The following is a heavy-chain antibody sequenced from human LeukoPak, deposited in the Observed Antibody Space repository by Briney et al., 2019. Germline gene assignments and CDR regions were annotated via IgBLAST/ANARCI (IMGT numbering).Heavy chain of an antibody. D-gene: IGHD5-18*01. V-gene: IGHV3-73*01. CDR1: GFTFSGSA. CDR3: AGHQGDTASSAAH. Sequence: PGGSLKLSCAASGFTFSGSAIHWVRQASGKGLEWVGRIRSKVTSDATTYAASVKGRFTISRDDSKNTAYLQMDSLKTEDTAVYYCAGHQGDTASSAAHWGQGTLVAVSS. J-gene: IGHJ4*02. CDR2: IRSKVTSDAT.